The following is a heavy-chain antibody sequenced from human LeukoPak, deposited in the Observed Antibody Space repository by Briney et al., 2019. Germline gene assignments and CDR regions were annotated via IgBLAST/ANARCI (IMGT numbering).Heavy chain of an antibody. D-gene: IGHD3-10*01. Sequence: GGSLRLSCAASGFTFSSYSMNWVRQAPGKGLEWVSSITSSGRYIYYADSVKGRFTISRDNAKNSLYLQMNNLRAEDTAVYYCARMEYYGSGGLFDYWGQGTLVTVSS. J-gene: IGHJ4*02. V-gene: IGHV3-21*01. CDR2: ITSSGRYI. CDR3: ARMEYYGSGGLFDY. CDR1: GFTFSSYS.